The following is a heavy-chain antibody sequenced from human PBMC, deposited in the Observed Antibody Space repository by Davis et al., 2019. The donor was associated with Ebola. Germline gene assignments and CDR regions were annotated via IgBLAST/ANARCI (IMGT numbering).Heavy chain of an antibody. Sequence: AASVKVSCKASGYTFTSYAMHWVRQAPGQRLEWMGWINAGNGNTKYSQKFQGRVTITRDTSASTAYMELSSLRSEDTAVYYCACGGSWNYFDYWGQGTLVTVSS. CDR3: ACGGSWNYFDY. CDR1: GYTFTSYA. J-gene: IGHJ4*02. V-gene: IGHV1-3*01. CDR2: INAGNGNT. D-gene: IGHD2-15*01.